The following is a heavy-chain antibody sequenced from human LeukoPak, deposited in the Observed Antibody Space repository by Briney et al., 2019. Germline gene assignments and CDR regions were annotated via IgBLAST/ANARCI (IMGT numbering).Heavy chain of an antibody. J-gene: IGHJ4*02. D-gene: IGHD5-12*01. CDR2: FSGSGDST. CDR3: AKDRTRYTGYVHFDY. V-gene: IGHV3-23*01. CDR1: GFTFSNYA. Sequence: GGSLRLSCAASGFTFSNYAMSWVRQAPGQGLERVSSFSGSGDSTSYADSVKGRFTISRDNSKNTLSLEMNSLRAEDTAVYYCAKDRTRYTGYVHFDYWGQGTLVTVSS.